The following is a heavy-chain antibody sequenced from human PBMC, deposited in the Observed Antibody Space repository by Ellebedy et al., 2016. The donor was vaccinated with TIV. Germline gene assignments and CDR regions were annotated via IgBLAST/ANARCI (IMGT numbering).Heavy chain of an antibody. J-gene: IGHJ4*02. Sequence: GESLKISXAASGFTFSDYYMSWIRQAPGKGLEWVSYISSSGSTIYYADSVKGRFTISRDNAKNSLYLQMNSLRAEDTAVYYCARVIAAANKEYFDYWGPGTLVTVSS. V-gene: IGHV3-11*01. CDR1: GFTFSDYY. D-gene: IGHD6-13*01. CDR3: ARVIAAANKEYFDY. CDR2: ISSSGSTI.